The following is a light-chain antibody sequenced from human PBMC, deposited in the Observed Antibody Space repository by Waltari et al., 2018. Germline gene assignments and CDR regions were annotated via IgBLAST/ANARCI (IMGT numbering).Light chain of an antibody. CDR2: MAS. CDR1: QSVGTW. CDR3: QQYSSFST. Sequence: DIQMTQSPSTLSASVGDRVTISCRASQSVGTWLAWYQQKPGKAPKLLIYMASSLESGVPSRISGSGSGKEFPLTISSLQPDDFATYSCQQYSSFSTFGQGTKVDI. V-gene: IGKV1-5*03. J-gene: IGKJ2*01.